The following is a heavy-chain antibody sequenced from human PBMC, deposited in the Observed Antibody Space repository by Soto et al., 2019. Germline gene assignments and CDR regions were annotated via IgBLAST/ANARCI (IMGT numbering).Heavy chain of an antibody. V-gene: IGHV4-31*03. CDR1: GGSISSGGYY. CDR2: IYNSGST. J-gene: IGHJ5*02. CDR3: ARDPAP. Sequence: QVQLQESGPGLVKPSQTLSLTCTVSGGSISSGGYYWSWIRRHPGKGLEWLGYIYNSGSTYYNPSLKSRGTISEDTSKNHFSLKLSSVTAADTAVYYCARDPAPWGQGTMVSVSS.